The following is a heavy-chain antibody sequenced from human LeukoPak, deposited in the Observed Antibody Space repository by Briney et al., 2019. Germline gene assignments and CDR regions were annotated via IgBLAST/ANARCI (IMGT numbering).Heavy chain of an antibody. Sequence: SETLSLTCTVSGGSISSGSYYWSWIRQPAGKGLEWIGRIYTSGSTNYNPSLKSRGTISVDTSKNQFSLKLSSVTAADTAVYYCARVIAGATGAFDIWGQGTMVTVSS. CDR3: ARVIAGATGAFDI. D-gene: IGHD1-26*01. V-gene: IGHV4-61*02. J-gene: IGHJ3*02. CDR1: GGSISSGSYY. CDR2: IYTSGST.